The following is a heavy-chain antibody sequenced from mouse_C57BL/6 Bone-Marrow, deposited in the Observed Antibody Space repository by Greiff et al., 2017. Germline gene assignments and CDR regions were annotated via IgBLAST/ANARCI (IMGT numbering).Heavy chain of an antibody. J-gene: IGHJ1*03. CDR3: ARGPHCDGYWYFDV. Sequence: VQLQQSGAELARPGASVKMSCKASGYTFTSYTMHWVKQRPGQGLEWIGYINPSSGYTKYNQKFKDKATLTADNSSSTAYMQLSSLTSEDSAVYYCARGPHCDGYWYFDVWGTGNTGTVSS. D-gene: IGHD2-3*01. V-gene: IGHV1-4*01. CDR1: GYTFTSYT. CDR2: INPSSGYT.